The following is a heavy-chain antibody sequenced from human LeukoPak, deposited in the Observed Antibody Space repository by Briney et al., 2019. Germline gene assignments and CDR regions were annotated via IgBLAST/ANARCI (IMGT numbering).Heavy chain of an antibody. CDR2: IWYDGSNK. V-gene: IGHV3-33*01. D-gene: IGHD2-2*01. CDR3: ARDYAYAFDI. J-gene: IGHJ3*02. CDR1: GFTFGSYD. Sequence: GGSLRLSCAASGFTFGSYDMHWVRQAPGKGLEWVAVIWYDGSNKYYADSVKGRFTISRDISKNSLYLQMNSLRDEDTAVYYCARDYAYAFDIWGQGTMVTVSS.